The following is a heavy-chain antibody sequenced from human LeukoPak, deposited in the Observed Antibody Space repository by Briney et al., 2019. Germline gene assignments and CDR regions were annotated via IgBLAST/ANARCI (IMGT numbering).Heavy chain of an antibody. D-gene: IGHD1-26*01. Sequence: GGSLRLSCAASGFTFSSYGMHWVRQAPGKGLEWVAVISYDGSNKYYADSVKGRFTISRDNSKNTLYLQMNSLRAEDTAVYYCAKGGVGATTYSDYWGQGTQVTVSS. CDR3: AKGGVGATTYSDY. V-gene: IGHV3-30*18. CDR2: ISYDGSNK. J-gene: IGHJ4*02. CDR1: GFTFSSYG.